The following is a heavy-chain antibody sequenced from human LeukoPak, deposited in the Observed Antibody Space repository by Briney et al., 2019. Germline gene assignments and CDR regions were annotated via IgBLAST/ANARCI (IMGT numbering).Heavy chain of an antibody. V-gene: IGHV3-30*02. D-gene: IGHD5-12*01. J-gene: IGHJ4*02. CDR1: GFTFSNYG. Sequence: GGSLRLXCAASGFTFSNYGMHWVRQAPGKGLEWVAFIRYDGSNKYYADSVKGRFTISRDNSKNTLYLQMDSLRAEDTAVYYCSKDGRGYSGYDLYYLDHWGQGTLVTVSS. CDR3: SKDGRGYSGYDLYYLDH. CDR2: IRYDGSNK.